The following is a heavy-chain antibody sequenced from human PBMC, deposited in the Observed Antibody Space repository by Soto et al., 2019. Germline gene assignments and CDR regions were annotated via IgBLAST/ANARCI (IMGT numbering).Heavy chain of an antibody. J-gene: IGHJ6*02. V-gene: IGHV2-26*01. Sequence: DLEWLAHIFSNDEESYSTSLKSRLTISKDTSKSQVVLTMTDMDPVDTATYYCARKGDTYYYAMDVWGHGITVTVSS. D-gene: IGHD1-26*01. CDR2: IFSNDEE. CDR3: ARKGDTYYYAMDV.